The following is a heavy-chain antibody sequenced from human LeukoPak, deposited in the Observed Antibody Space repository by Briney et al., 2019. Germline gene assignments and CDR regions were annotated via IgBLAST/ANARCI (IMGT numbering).Heavy chain of an antibody. D-gene: IGHD1-7*01. V-gene: IGHV3-30*18. J-gene: IGHJ6*02. CDR3: AKDLFDGTGTYLVRGGYGMDV. Sequence: GGSLRLSCAASGFTFSSYGMHWVRQAPGKGLEWVAVISYDGSNKYYADSVKGRFTISRDNSKNTLYLQMNSLRAEDTAVYYCAKDLFDGTGTYLVRGGYGMDVWGQGTTVTVSS. CDR2: ISYDGSNK. CDR1: GFTFSSYG.